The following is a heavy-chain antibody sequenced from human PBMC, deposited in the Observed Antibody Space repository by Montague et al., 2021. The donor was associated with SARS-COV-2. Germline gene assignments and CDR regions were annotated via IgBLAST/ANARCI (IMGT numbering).Heavy chain of an antibody. J-gene: IGHJ4*02. CDR3: ARGWFSPMLVVVIRGPFDY. CDR1: GGPISSSSYY. V-gene: IGHV4-39*07. CDR2: IYYSGST. D-gene: IGHD3-22*01. Sequence: SETLSLTCTVSGGPISSSSYYWGWIRQPPGKGLEWIGTIYYSGSTYYNPSLKSRVTISVDTSKNQFSLKLGSVTAADTAVYYCARGWFSPMLVVVIRGPFDYWGQGALVTVSS.